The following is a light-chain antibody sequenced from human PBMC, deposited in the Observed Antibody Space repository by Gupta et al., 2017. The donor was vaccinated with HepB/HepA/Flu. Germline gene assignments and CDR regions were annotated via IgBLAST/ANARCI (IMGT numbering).Light chain of an antibody. CDR3: AACDANRNGYV. CDR1: SSNIAIDT. J-gene: IGLJ1*01. CDR2: SDN. Sequence: QTVLTQPPSASQQPGPRVTIACSGTSSNIAIDTVHWYQQYAGTAPKLLIYSDNQRPSGVPERFSGSKSGTSASLSISGLQAEDEADYYCAACDANRNGYVFGSGTKVSVL. V-gene: IGLV1-44*01.